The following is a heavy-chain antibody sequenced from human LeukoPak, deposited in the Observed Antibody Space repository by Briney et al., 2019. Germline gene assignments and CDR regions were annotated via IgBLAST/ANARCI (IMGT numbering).Heavy chain of an antibody. CDR3: ARDVLPGGMDV. D-gene: IGHD6-6*01. J-gene: IGHJ6*02. CDR1: GGTFISYA. CDR2: IIPIFGTA. V-gene: IGHV1-69*13. Sequence: ASVKVSCKASGGTFISYAISWVRQAPGQGLEWMGGIIPIFGTANYAQKFQGRVTITADESTSTAYMELSSLRSEDTAVYHCARDVLPGGMDVWGQGTTVTVSS.